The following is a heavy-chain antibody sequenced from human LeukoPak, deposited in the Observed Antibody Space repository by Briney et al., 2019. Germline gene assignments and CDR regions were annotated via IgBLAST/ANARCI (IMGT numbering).Heavy chain of an antibody. Sequence: GGSLRLSCAASGFTVSSNYVSWVRQAPGKGLEWVSVIYSGGSTYYADSVKGRFTISRDNSKNTLYLQMNSLRAEDTAVYYCARDRVAAAGVDYWGQGTLVTVSS. J-gene: IGHJ4*02. CDR2: IYSGGST. CDR3: ARDRVAAAGVDY. D-gene: IGHD6-13*01. CDR1: GFTVSSNY. V-gene: IGHV3-66*01.